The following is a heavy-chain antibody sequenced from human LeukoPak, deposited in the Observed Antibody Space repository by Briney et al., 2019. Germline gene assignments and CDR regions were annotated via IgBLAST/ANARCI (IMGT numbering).Heavy chain of an antibody. V-gene: IGHV4-4*07. CDR1: GGSISSY. CDR2: IYTTGST. D-gene: IGHD6-13*01. Sequence: SETLSLTCSVPGGSISSYWSWIRQPAGKGLEWIGRIYTTGSTNYNPSPRSRVTMSIDTSKNQFSLKLSSVTAADTAVYYCARDRGIIAAFDDWGQGTLVTVSS. J-gene: IGHJ4*02. CDR3: ARDRGIIAAFDD.